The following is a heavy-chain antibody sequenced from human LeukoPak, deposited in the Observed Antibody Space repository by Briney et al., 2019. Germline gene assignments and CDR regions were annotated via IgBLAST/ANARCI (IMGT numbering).Heavy chain of an antibody. J-gene: IGHJ4*02. Sequence: GGSLRLSCAASGFTFSTYNMNWVRQAPGKGLEWVSSISSSRSSIYYSDSVKGRFTISRDSAENSLYLQMNNLRADDTAVYYCARRIHTAIDYWSQGTLVTVSS. CDR1: GFTFSTYN. D-gene: IGHD4-17*01. V-gene: IGHV3-21*01. CDR2: ISSSRSSI. CDR3: ARRIHTAIDY.